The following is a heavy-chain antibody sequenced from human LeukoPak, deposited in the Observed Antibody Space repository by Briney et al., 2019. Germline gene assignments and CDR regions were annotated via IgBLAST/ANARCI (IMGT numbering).Heavy chain of an antibody. CDR1: RFTFTNYA. CDR2: ISGGGDST. J-gene: IGHJ4*02. Sequence: PGGSLRLSCAASRFTFTNYAMSWVRQAPGKGLEWVSGISGGGDSTYYADSVKGRFTISRDNAKNTLYLQMNSLRAEDTAVYYCARARYCSSSSCYMDYWGQGTLVTVS. CDR3: ARARYCSSSSCYMDY. D-gene: IGHD2-2*02. V-gene: IGHV3-23*01.